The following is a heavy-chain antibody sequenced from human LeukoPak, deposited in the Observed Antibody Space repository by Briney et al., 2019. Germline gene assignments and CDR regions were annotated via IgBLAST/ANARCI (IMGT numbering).Heavy chain of an antibody. J-gene: IGHJ4*02. CDR2: IYPFDSES. Sequence: GESLKISCKVSGYSFTNYGIGWVRQMPGKSLEWMGIIYPFDSESRYSPSFQGQVTISADKSITTAYLQWSSLKASDTAMYYCARPNWARRYFDYWGQGTLVTVSS. CDR1: GYSFTNYG. CDR3: ARPNWARRYFDY. D-gene: IGHD7-27*01. V-gene: IGHV5-51*01.